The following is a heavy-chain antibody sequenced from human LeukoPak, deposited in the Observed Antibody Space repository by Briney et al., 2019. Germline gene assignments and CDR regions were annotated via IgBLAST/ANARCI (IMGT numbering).Heavy chain of an antibody. CDR2: ISSSSSYI. J-gene: IGHJ6*02. D-gene: IGHD3-3*01. CDR1: GFTFSSYS. V-gene: IGHV3-21*01. Sequence: GGSLRLSCAASGFTFSSYSMNWVRQAPGKGLEWVSSISSSSSYIYYADSVKGRFTISRDNAKNSLYLQMNSLRAEDTAVYYCAREGTFFGVFIPRYAGMDVWGQGTTVTVSS. CDR3: AREGTFFGVFIPRYAGMDV.